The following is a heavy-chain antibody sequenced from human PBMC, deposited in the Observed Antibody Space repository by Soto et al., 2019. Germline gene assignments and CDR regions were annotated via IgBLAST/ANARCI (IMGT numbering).Heavy chain of an antibody. V-gene: IGHV1-18*01. CDR3: AREGPAPYYYYGMDV. Sequence: QVKLVQSRGEVKKPGASVKVSRKTSGYSFTTYGISWVRQAPGQGLEWMGWISGYNGNTNYAQNLQGRVTMTTDTSTSTDYMELRSLRSDDTAVYYCAREGPAPYYYYGMDVWGQGSTVTVSS. J-gene: IGHJ6*02. CDR2: ISGYNGNT. CDR1: GYSFTTYG.